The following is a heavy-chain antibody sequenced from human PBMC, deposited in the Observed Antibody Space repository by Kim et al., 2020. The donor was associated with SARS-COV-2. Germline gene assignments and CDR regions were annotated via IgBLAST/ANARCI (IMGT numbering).Heavy chain of an antibody. V-gene: IGHV3-21*01. D-gene: IGHD2-2*01. J-gene: IGHJ5*02. Sequence: CYADSVKGRFTISRDNAKNSLYLQMNSLRAEDTAVYYCARGWGASSINDPWGQGTLVTVSS. CDR3: ARGWGASSINDP.